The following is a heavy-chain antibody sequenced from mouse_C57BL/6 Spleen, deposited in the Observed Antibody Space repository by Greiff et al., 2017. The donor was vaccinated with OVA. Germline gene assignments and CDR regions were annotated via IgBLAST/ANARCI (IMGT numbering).Heavy chain of an antibody. CDR1: GYSITSGYY. J-gene: IGHJ1*03. CDR3: ARDWYFDV. V-gene: IGHV3-6*01. Sequence: DVQLQESGPGLVKPSQSLSLTCSVTGYSITSGYYWNWIRQFPGNKLEWMGYISYDGSNNYNPSLKNRNSITRDTSKNQFFLKLNSVTTEDTATYYCARDWYFDVWGTGTTVTVSS. CDR2: ISYDGSN.